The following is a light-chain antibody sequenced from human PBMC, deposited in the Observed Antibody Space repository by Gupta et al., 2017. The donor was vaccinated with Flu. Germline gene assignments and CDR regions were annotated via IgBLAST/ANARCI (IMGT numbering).Light chain of an antibody. CDR3: KQSLQTLWA. CDR2: VAS. Sequence: VTPGEPAASSCSTSHCRRHRNGCNYLNWYLQKPGQAPQLLIYVASNLPCGVPDRFSGSGSGTDFTLKISRVEAEDVGIYYCKQSLQTLWAFGQGTKVEIK. J-gene: IGKJ1*01. V-gene: IGKV2-28*01. CDR1: HCRRHRNGCNY.